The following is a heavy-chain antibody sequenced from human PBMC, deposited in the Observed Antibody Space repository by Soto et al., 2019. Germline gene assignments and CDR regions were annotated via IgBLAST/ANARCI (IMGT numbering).Heavy chain of an antibody. D-gene: IGHD1-26*01. Sequence: GASVKVSCKASGDGFPNYGFSWVRQAPGQGLEWVAWINPKTAATNYAKKFQDRVTLTSDTSFSTAYLELTRLRPDDTALYYCARIKWGLDYYTGMDVWGQGSAVTVSS. V-gene: IGHV1-2*02. CDR3: ARIKWGLDYYTGMDV. J-gene: IGHJ6*02. CDR1: GDGFPNYG. CDR2: INPKTAAT.